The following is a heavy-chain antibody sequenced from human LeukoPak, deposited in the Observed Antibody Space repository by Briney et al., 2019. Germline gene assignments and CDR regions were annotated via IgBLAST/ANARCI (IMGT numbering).Heavy chain of an antibody. CDR3: VKAQYDFWSGLDY. J-gene: IGHJ4*02. D-gene: IGHD3-3*01. Sequence: GGSLRLSCSASGFTFSRYPMHWVRQAPGKGLEYVSAISGNGGSTYYADSVKGRFTISRDNSKNALYLQMSSLRTEDTAIYYCVKAQYDFWSGLDYWGQGTLVPVSS. V-gene: IGHV3-64D*09. CDR1: GFTFSRYP. CDR2: ISGNGGST.